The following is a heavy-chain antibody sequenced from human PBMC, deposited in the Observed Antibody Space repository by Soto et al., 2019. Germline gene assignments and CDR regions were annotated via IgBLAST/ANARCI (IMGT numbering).Heavy chain of an antibody. CDR2: ISYDGSNK. V-gene: IGHV3-30-3*01. J-gene: IGHJ5*02. D-gene: IGHD3-10*01. CDR3: AGSMVRGVHNWFDP. CDR1: GFTFSSYA. Sequence: GGSLRLSCAASGFTFSSYAMHWVRQAPGKGLEWVAVISYDGSNKYYADSVKGRFTISRDNSKNTLYLQMNSLRAEDTAVYYCAGSMVRGVHNWFDPWGQGTLVTVSS.